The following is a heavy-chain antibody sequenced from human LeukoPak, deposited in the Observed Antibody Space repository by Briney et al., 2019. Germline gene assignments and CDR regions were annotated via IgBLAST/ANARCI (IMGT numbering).Heavy chain of an antibody. V-gene: IGHV3-30*02. CDR3: XXDGANYGLPYYYYYMEV. J-gene: IGHJ6*03. CDR2: IRYDGSNK. Sequence: PGGSLRLSCAASGFTFSSYGIHWVRQAPGKGLEWVAFIRYDGSNKYYADSVKGRFTISRDNSKNTLYLQMNSLRAEDTAVYYCXXDGANYGLPYYYYYMEVWGKGTTVTVSS. CDR1: GFTFSSYG. D-gene: IGHD4/OR15-4a*01.